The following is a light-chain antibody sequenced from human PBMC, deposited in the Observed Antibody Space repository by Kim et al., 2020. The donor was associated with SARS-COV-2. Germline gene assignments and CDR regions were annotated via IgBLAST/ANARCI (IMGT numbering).Light chain of an antibody. CDR3: QQRSHWPPIT. V-gene: IGKV3-11*01. Sequence: SPGERATLSCRASQSVSSYLAWYQQKPGQAPRLLIYDASNRAAGIPARISGSGSGTDFTLTISSLEPEDFAVYFCQQRSHWPPITFGQGTRLEIK. CDR2: DAS. CDR1: QSVSSY. J-gene: IGKJ5*01.